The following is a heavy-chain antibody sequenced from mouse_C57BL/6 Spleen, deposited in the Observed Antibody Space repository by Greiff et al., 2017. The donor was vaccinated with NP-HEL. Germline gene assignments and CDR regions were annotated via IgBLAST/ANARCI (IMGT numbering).Heavy chain of an antibody. J-gene: IGHJ4*01. D-gene: IGHD2-3*01. CDR3: ARVGGLLRHYYAMDY. CDR1: GYTFTSYW. CDR2: IYPGSGST. Sequence: QVQLQQPGAELVKPGASVKMSCKASGYTFTSYWITWVKQRPGQGLEWIGDIYPGSGSTNYNEKFKSKATLTVDTSSSTAYMQLSSLTSEDSAFYYCARVGGLLRHYYAMDYWGQGTSVTVSS. V-gene: IGHV1-55*01.